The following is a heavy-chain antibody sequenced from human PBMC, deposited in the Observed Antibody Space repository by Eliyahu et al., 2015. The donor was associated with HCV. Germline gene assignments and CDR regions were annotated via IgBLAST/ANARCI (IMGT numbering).Heavy chain of an antibody. CDR3: ARSVVVPALNHWFDP. J-gene: IGHJ5*02. CDR2: IYTSGDT. D-gene: IGHD2-21*02. Sequence: QVQLLESGPGLVKPSQTLSLPCTVSGXSISSGSYXWSWIRQPAGKGLEWIGRIYTSGDTNYSPSLKSRVSISVDTSKNQFSLNLRSVTAADTAVYYCARSVVVPALNHWFDPWGQGTLVTVSS. V-gene: IGHV4-61*02. CDR1: GXSISSGSYX.